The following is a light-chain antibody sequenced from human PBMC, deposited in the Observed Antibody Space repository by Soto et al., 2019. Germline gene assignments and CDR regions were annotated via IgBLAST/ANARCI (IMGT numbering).Light chain of an antibody. CDR2: WAS. J-gene: IGKJ5*01. V-gene: IGKV4-1*01. CDR3: QQCYITPYT. CDR1: QSVLYNSNNQNY. Sequence: DIVLNKARDSLAVALGARATINCKSSQSVLYNSNNQNYLAWYQQKPGQPPKLLIYWASTRESGVPDRFSGSGSGTDFTLTISSLQAEDVAVYYCQQCYITPYTLGHGTRLEIK.